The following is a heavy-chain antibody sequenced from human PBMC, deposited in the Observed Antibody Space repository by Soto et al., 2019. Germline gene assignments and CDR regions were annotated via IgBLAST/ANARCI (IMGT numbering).Heavy chain of an antibody. CDR3: ARGRDNRWEPPRCPDY. CDR1: GYTFTSYD. Sequence: QVQWVQSGAEVKKPGASVTLSCKTSGYTFTSYDINWVRQATGQGLEWLGWMNPNSGNTGYAEKFQGRVIMTRETSRTTAYMELSSLTSEDTAVYYCARGRDNRWEPPRCPDYWGQGTLVTVSS. V-gene: IGHV1-8*01. CDR2: MNPNSGNT. D-gene: IGHD1-26*01. J-gene: IGHJ4*02.